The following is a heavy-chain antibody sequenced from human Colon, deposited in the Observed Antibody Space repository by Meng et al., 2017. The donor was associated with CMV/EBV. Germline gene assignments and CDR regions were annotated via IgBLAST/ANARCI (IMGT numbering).Heavy chain of an antibody. J-gene: IGHJ3*01. Sequence: GGSLRLSCVASGFTFNKYDMNWVRQAPGKGLEWVSTITGAYTNTNYAESVKGRFTVSRDNSKDTMFLQMDSLRAEDAAIYYCAKCHHPYVDDFDVWGQGTLVTVSS. CDR1: GFTFNKYD. V-gene: IGHV3-23*01. D-gene: IGHD3-10*02. CDR2: ITGAYTNT. CDR3: AKCHHPYVDDFDV.